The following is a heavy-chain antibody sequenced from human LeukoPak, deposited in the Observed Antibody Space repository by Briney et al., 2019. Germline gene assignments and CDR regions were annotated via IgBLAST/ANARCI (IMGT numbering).Heavy chain of an antibody. CDR3: VSPRGFSYGYFDY. V-gene: IGHV4-39*01. D-gene: IGHD5-18*01. CDR1: GGSISSSSAY. CDR2: IYYSKNT. Sequence: PSETLSLTCTVSGGSISSSSAYWGWIRQPPGKGLECIGSIYYSKNTYYNPSLKSRVTIYADTSKNQFSLTLGSVSATDTAVYYCVSPRGFSYGYFDYWGQGTLVTVSS. J-gene: IGHJ4*02.